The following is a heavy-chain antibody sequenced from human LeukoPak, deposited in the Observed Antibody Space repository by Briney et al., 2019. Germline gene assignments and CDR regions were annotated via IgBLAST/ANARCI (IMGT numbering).Heavy chain of an antibody. V-gene: IGHV1-8*03. CDR3: AKGRASAGGYSGYDWGDWFDP. CDR1: GYSFPTYD. CDR2: MSSKSGHT. J-gene: IGHJ5*02. D-gene: IGHD5-12*01. Sequence: GASVKVSCKASGYSFPTYDINWVRQATGQGLQWMGWMSSKSGHTAYAQKFQSRVIFTRNISISTAYMEVSSLTSEDKAVYYCAKGRASAGGYSGYDWGDWFDPWGQGTLVTVSS.